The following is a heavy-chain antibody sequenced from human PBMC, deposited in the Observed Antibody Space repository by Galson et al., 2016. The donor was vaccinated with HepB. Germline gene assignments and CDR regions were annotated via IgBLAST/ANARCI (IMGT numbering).Heavy chain of an antibody. Sequence: LRLSCAVSGFTFSDFWMSWVRQAPGKGLEWVALINPYGGAKFYVDSVKGRFTISRDNAKNSLYLQVDSLRGEDTAVYYCVTGGRPPYWGQGTLVTVSS. CDR1: GFTFSDFW. J-gene: IGHJ4*02. D-gene: IGHD6-6*01. CDR2: INPYGGAK. CDR3: VTGGRPPY. V-gene: IGHV3-7*01.